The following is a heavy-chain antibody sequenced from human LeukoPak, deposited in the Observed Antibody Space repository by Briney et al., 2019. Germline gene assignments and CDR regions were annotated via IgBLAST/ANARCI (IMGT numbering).Heavy chain of an antibody. D-gene: IGHD3-9*01. CDR1: GASISGYY. J-gene: IGHJ4*02. V-gene: IGHV4-59*08. CDR3: ARHAPAHFDFL. CDR2: IYYSGTT. Sequence: PSETLSLTCTVSGASISGYYCSWVRQPPEQGLEWIGYIYYSGTTVYNPSLKSRVTMSVATSKNQFSLRLSSVTAADTAVYYCARHAPAHFDFLWGQGTLVTVSS.